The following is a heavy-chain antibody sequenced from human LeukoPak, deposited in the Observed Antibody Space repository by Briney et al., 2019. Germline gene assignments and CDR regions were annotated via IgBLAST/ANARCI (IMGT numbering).Heavy chain of an antibody. CDR2: ISYDGSNK. Sequence: GGSLRLSCAASGFTFSSYGMHWVREAPGKGLEWGAVISYDGSNKYYADSVKGRFTISRDNSKNPLYLQMTSLRAEDTAVYYCAKDRDSSGYYLALDYWGQGTLVTVSS. D-gene: IGHD3-22*01. J-gene: IGHJ4*02. CDR3: AKDRDSSGYYLALDY. V-gene: IGHV3-30*18. CDR1: GFTFSSYG.